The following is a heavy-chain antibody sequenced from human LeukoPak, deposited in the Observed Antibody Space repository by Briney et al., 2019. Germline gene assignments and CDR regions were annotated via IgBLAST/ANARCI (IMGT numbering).Heavy chain of an antibody. Sequence: GASLRLSCAASGFTFSSYAMSWVRQAPGKGLEWVSAISGSGGSTYYADSVKGRFIISRDNSKNTLYLQMNSLRAEDTAVYYCAKGPDITIFGVVIIPLDGMDVWGQGTTVTVSS. V-gene: IGHV3-23*01. CDR2: ISGSGGST. CDR3: AKGPDITIFGVVIIPLDGMDV. CDR1: GFTFSSYA. J-gene: IGHJ6*02. D-gene: IGHD3-3*01.